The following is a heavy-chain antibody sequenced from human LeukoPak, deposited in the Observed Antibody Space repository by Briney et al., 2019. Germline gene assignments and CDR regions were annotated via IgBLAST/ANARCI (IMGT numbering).Heavy chain of an antibody. Sequence: PRGSLRLSCAASGFTFSSYWMHWVRQAPGKGLVWVSGINSDGSSTNYADSVKGRFTISRDNAKNTLYLQMNSLRAEDTAVYHCWSLDHWGQGTLVTVSS. CDR3: WSLDH. J-gene: IGHJ4*02. CDR1: GFTFSSYW. V-gene: IGHV3-74*01. CDR2: INSDGSST.